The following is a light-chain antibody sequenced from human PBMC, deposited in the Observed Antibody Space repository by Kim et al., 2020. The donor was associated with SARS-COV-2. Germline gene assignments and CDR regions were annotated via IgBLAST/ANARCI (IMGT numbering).Light chain of an antibody. Sequence: PGGTVTLTWAYNTGAVTSGYYPNWFQLKPGQAPRSMIHTASGRHSWTPARFSGSLLGGKAALTLSGVQPEDEAEYYCLLYYGGVWVFGGGTQLAVL. CDR1: TGAVTSGYY. CDR3: LLYYGGVWV. V-gene: IGLV7-43*01. CDR2: TAS. J-gene: IGLJ3*02.